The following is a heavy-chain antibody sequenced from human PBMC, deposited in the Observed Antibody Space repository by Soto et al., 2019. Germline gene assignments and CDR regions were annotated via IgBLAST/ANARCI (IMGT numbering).Heavy chain of an antibody. CDR2: IYYSGST. D-gene: IGHD1-7*01. V-gene: IGHV4-59*12. CDR3: ARVELEGWFDP. Sequence: SETLSLTCTVSGGSISSYYWSWIRQPPGKGLEWIGYIYYSGSTNYNPSLKSRVTISVDTSKNQFSLKLSSVTAADTAVYYCARVELEGWFDPWGQGTLVTVSS. J-gene: IGHJ5*02. CDR1: GGSISSYY.